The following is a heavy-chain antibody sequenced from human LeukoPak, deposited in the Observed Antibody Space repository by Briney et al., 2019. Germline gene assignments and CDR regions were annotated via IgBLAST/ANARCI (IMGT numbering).Heavy chain of an antibody. CDR2: INHSGST. CDR1: GGSISSGGYS. J-gene: IGHJ6*02. D-gene: IGHD5-18*01. V-gene: IGHV4-30-2*01. Sequence: SQTLSLTCAVSGGSISSGGYSWSWIRQPPGKGLEWIGEINHSGSTNYNPSLKSRVTISVDTSKNQFSLKLSSVTAADTAVYYCARDVSTAETYGMDVWGQGTTVTVSS. CDR3: ARDVSTAETYGMDV.